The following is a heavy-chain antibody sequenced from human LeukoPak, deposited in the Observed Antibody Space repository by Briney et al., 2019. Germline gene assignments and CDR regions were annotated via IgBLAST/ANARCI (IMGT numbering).Heavy chain of an antibody. CDR2: IYYSGST. J-gene: IGHJ2*01. CDR1: GGSISSSSYY. CDR3: AREAPQTFCNTTSCYGSWYIDL. Sequence: SETLSLTCTVSGGSISSSSYYWGWIRQPPGKGLEWIGSIYYSGSTYYNPSLKSRVTISVDTSKNQFSLKLSSVTAADTAVYYCAREAPQTFCNTTSCYGSWYIDLWGRGTLVTVSS. V-gene: IGHV4-39*07. D-gene: IGHD2-2*01.